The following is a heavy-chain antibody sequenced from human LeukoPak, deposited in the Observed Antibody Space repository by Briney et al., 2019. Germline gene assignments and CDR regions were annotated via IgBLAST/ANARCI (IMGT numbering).Heavy chain of an antibody. Sequence: PGGSLRLSCAVSGFTFSSYDMNWVRQAPGKGLEWVSYINSGGSTTYYADSVKGRSTLSRDNAKNSLYLQMNSLRVEDTAVYYCAASRSTTTPDYWGQGTLVTVSS. D-gene: IGHD2/OR15-2a*01. V-gene: IGHV3-48*03. J-gene: IGHJ4*02. CDR3: AASRSTTTPDY. CDR2: INSGGSTT. CDR1: GFTFSSYD.